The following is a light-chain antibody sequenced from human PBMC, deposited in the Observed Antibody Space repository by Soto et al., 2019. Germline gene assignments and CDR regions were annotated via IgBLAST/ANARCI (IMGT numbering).Light chain of an antibody. CDR3: ASADNTGTYVL. J-gene: IGLJ2*01. V-gene: IGLV3-25*02. CDR2: KDN. CDR1: ALPNQY. Sequence: SYELRHLPSVWVSQGQTARVSASGDALPNQYAHGYQKSGGEAPGLVIYKDNKRPPAMPKRISASNSGTRATLICTDGQAADGADYYCASADNTGTYVLFAGGTKVTVL.